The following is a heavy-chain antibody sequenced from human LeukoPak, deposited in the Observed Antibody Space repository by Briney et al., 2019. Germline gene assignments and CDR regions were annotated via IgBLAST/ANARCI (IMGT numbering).Heavy chain of an antibody. CDR2: INHSGST. Sequence: SGTLSLTCAVYGGSFSGYYWSWIRQPPGKGLEWIGEINHSGSTNYNPSLKSRVTISVDTSKNQFSLKLSSVTAADTAVYFCARGAEYYAIWRGYAGYSDYWGQGISVTVSS. D-gene: IGHD3-3*01. CDR1: GGSFSGYY. V-gene: IGHV4-34*01. J-gene: IGHJ4*02. CDR3: ARGAEYYAIWRGYAGYSDY.